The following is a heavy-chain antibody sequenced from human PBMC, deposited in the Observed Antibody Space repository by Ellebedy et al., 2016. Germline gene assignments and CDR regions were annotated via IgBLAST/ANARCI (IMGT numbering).Heavy chain of an antibody. V-gene: IGHV4-31*03. D-gene: IGHD2-2*01. J-gene: IGHJ6*02. Sequence: SETLSLTXTVSGGSISSGGYYWSWIRQHPGKGLEWLGYIYYSGSTYYNPSLKSRVTISVDTSKNQFSLKLSSVTAADTAVYYCARDRGRSTSPAWYYYGMDVWGQGTTVTVSS. CDR1: GGSISSGGYY. CDR2: IYYSGST. CDR3: ARDRGRSTSPAWYYYGMDV.